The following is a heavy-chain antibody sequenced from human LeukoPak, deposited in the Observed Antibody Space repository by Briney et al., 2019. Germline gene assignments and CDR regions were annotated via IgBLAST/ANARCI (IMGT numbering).Heavy chain of an antibody. Sequence: GRSLRLSCTASGFTFGDYAMSWFRQAPGKGLEWVGFIRSKAYGGTTQYAASVKGRFTTSRDDSKSIAYLQMNSLKTEDTAVYYCTREGYYDFWSGYYVDYWGQGTLVTVSS. D-gene: IGHD3-3*01. CDR3: TREGYYDFWSGYYVDY. CDR1: GFTFGDYA. J-gene: IGHJ4*02. V-gene: IGHV3-49*03. CDR2: IRSKAYGGTT.